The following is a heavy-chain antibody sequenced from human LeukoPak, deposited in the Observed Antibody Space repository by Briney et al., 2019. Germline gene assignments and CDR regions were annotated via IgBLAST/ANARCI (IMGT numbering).Heavy chain of an antibody. CDR2: IYYSGST. Sequence: SETLSLTCTVSGGSISSYYWSWIRQPPGKGLEWIGYIYYSGSTNYNPSLKSRVTISVDTSKNQFSLKLSSVTAADTAVYYCARDTGDRYFDYWGQGTLVTVSS. D-gene: IGHD2-21*01. CDR1: GGSISSYY. J-gene: IGHJ4*02. V-gene: IGHV4-59*01. CDR3: ARDTGDRYFDY.